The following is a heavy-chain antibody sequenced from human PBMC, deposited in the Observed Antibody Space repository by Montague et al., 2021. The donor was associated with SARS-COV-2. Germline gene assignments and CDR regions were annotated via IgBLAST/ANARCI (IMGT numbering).Heavy chain of an antibody. D-gene: IGHD1-1*01. CDR3: ARAGSQRFFEF. CDR2: IRLPGGP. J-gene: IGHJ2*01. CDR1: SGSLRNYY. V-gene: IGHV4-34*01. Sequence: SETRSLTCAVTSGSLRNYYWSWIRQPPGKGLEWIGEIRLPGGPNYNPSLKGRVTISLDTSNNQVSLSLNSVTAADTAVYYCARAGSQRFFEFWGRGTLVTVSS.